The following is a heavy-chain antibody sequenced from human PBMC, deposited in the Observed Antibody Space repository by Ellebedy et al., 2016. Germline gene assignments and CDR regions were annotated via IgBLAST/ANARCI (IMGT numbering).Heavy chain of an antibody. J-gene: IGHJ6*03. D-gene: IGHD1-1*01. V-gene: IGHV4-4*07. CDR2: IYASGST. Sequence: SETLSLXCTVSGGSIRNHYWSCVRQLARKGLEWIGRIYASGSTNYNPSVKSRVTLSVDTSKSHFSLRLTSVTAADTAVYYCARLITGSHYYYNIDVWGKGTTVTVSS. CDR1: GGSIRNHY. CDR3: ARLITGSHYYYNIDV.